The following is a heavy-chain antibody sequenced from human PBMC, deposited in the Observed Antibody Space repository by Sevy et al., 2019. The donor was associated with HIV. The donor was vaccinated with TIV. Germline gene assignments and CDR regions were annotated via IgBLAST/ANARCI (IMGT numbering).Heavy chain of an antibody. D-gene: IGHD6-13*01. CDR1: GFTFSRYG. CDR2: ISNDGGDK. CDR3: ANSRGRYEGSSWLYYYYLMDV. J-gene: IGHJ6*02. Sequence: GGSLRLSCAAAGFTFSRYGMHWARQAPGKGVEWVAVISNDGGDKEYADSVKGRFTVSRDNSKDTVYLQMNSLRPEDTAVYYCANSRGRYEGSSWLYYYYLMDVWGQGTTVTVSS. V-gene: IGHV3-30*18.